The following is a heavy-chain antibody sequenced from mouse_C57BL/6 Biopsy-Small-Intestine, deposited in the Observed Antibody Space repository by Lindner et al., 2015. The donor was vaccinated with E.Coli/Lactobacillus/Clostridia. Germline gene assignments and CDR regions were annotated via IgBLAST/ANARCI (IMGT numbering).Heavy chain of an antibody. CDR2: ISSGSSTI. V-gene: IGHV5-17*01. J-gene: IGHJ2*01. CDR3: AREDYYGSVDY. D-gene: IGHD1-1*01. Sequence: VQLQESGGGLVKPGGSLKLSCAASGFTFSDYGMHWVRQAPEKGLEWVAYISSGSSTIYYADTVRGRFTISRDNGKNTLFLQMTSLRSEDTAMYYCAREDYYGSVDYWGQGTTLTVSS. CDR1: GFTFSDYG.